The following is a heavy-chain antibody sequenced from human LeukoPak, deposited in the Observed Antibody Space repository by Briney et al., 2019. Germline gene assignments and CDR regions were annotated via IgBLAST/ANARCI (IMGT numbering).Heavy chain of an antibody. V-gene: IGHV3-74*01. CDR1: GFTFNTYW. D-gene: IGHD3-16*01. Sequence: GGSLRLSCAASGFTFNTYWIHWVRQAPGKGLVWVPRINSVGSSTTYADSVKGRFTISRDNAKNTLYLQMNSLRAEDTAVYYCARPNYGWYFDLWGRGTLVTVSS. CDR3: ARPNYGWYFDL. CDR2: INSVGSST. J-gene: IGHJ2*01.